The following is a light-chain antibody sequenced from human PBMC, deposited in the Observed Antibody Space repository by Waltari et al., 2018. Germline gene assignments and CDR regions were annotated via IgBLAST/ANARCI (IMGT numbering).Light chain of an antibody. CDR2: GAS. J-gene: IGKJ2*01. CDR3: QQYGSSILYT. CDR1: QRLTKYY. Sequence: MLTQSPATLSLSPGDTATLSCRASQRLTKYYFAGYQQKPGQAPRLLIYGASSRAAGIPERVRGSGSGTDFTLTINRLEPEDFAMYYWQQYGSSILYTFGQGTKLEIK. V-gene: IGKV3-20*01.